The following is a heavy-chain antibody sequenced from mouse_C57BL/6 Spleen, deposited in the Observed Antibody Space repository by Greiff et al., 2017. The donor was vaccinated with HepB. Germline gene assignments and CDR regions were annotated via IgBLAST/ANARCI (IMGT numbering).Heavy chain of an antibody. CDR2: IYPGSGST. J-gene: IGHJ4*01. Sequence: VQLQQSGAELVKPGASVKMSCKAFGYTFTSYWITWVKQRPGQGLEWIGDIYPGSGSTNYNEKFKSKATLTVDTSSSTAYMQRSSLTSEDSAVYYCARGGNHYAMDYWGQGTSVTVSS. D-gene: IGHD2-1*01. CDR3: ARGGNHYAMDY. CDR1: GYTFTSYW. V-gene: IGHV1-55*01.